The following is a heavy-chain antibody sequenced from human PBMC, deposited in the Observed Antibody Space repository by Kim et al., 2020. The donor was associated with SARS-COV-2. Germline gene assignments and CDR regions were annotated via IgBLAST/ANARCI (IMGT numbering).Heavy chain of an antibody. J-gene: IGHJ4*02. V-gene: IGHV1-24*01. Sequence: YAQKFQGRVTMTEDTSTDTAYMELSSLRSEDTAVYYCATDLSYYDFSGGYWGQGTLVTVSS. D-gene: IGHD3-3*01. CDR3: ATDLSYYDFSGGY.